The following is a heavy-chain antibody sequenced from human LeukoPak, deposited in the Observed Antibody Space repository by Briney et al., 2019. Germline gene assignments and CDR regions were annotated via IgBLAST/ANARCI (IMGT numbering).Heavy chain of an antibody. CDR2: IYTSGRT. J-gene: IGHJ6*03. D-gene: IGHD2-2*02. CDR1: GGSINNYY. Sequence: SETLSLTCTVSGGSINNYYWSWIRQPAGKGLEWIGRIYTSGRTNYNPSLKSRVTMSVDTSENHFSLKLTSVTAEDTALYYCARGGGIPDPDYYYYYYMDVWGKGTTVTVS. CDR3: ARGGGIPDPDYYYYYYMDV. V-gene: IGHV4-4*07.